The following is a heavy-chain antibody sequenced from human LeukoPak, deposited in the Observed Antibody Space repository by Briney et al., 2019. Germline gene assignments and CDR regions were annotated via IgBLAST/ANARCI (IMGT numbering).Heavy chain of an antibody. J-gene: IGHJ3*02. CDR1: GFTFSSYG. V-gene: IGHV3-30*02. D-gene: IGHD6-6*01. CDR3: AKGALIAAPDAFDI. Sequence: PGGSLRLSCAASGFTFSSYGMHWVRQAPGKGLEWVAFIRYDGSNEYYADSVKGRFTISRDNSKNTLYLQMNSLRAEDTAVYYCAKGALIAAPDAFDIWGQGTMVTVSS. CDR2: IRYDGSNE.